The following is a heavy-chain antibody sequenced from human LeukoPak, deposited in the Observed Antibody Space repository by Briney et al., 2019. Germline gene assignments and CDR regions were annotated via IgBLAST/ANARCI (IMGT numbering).Heavy chain of an antibody. CDR1: GGSFNSFS. CDR2: INPVGLT. Sequence: PSETLSLTCGVSGGSFNSFSWSWIRQPPGKGLEWIGEINPVGLTNYNPSLKSRVTISADTSKSQFSLHVTSVTAADTAMYYCARGWGSAMIRGLAGDSWGQGTLVTVSS. D-gene: IGHD3-10*01. CDR3: ARGWGSAMIRGLAGDS. V-gene: IGHV4-34*01. J-gene: IGHJ5*02.